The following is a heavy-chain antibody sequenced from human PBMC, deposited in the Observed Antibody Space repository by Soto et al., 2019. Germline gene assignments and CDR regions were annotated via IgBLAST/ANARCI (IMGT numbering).Heavy chain of an antibody. CDR1: GGSISSRGYY. V-gene: IGHV4-39*01. CDR3: ATSNWFDP. CDR2: IYYSGST. Sequence: QLQLQESGPGLVKPSETLSLTCTVSGGSISSRGYYWGWIRQPPGKGLEWIGTIYYSGSTYYNPSLKSRVIISVDTSKNQFSLKLSSVTAADTAVYYCATSNWFDPWGQGTLVTVSS. J-gene: IGHJ5*02.